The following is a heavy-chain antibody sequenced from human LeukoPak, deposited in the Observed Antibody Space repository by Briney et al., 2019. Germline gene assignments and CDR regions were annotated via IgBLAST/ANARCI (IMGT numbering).Heavy chain of an antibody. J-gene: IGHJ3*02. CDR3: ARVGVGYYDSSGDYDAFDI. Sequence: PGGSLRLSCAASGFTVNSNYMSWVRQAPGKGLEWVSVTYSGGSTYYADSVKGRFTISRHNSKNTLYLQMNSLRAEDTAVYYCARVGVGYYDSSGDYDAFDIWGQGTMVTVSS. V-gene: IGHV3-53*04. CDR1: GFTVNSNY. CDR2: TYSGGST. D-gene: IGHD3-22*01.